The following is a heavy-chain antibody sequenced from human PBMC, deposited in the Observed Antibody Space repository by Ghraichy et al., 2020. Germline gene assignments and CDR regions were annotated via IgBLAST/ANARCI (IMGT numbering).Heavy chain of an antibody. CDR3: AHRGGRDSSGYYYVDAFDT. V-gene: IGHV2-5*02. CDR2: IYWDDDK. Sequence: SGPTLVKPTQTLTLTCTLSGVSLSSSGMSVGWIRQPPGKALECLGIIYWDDDKRYSPSLKSRLSITKETSKNQVVLKMTNVDPADTATYYCAHRGGRDSSGYYYVDAFDTWGQGTMVNVSS. CDR1: GVSLSSSGMS. D-gene: IGHD3-22*01. J-gene: IGHJ3*02.